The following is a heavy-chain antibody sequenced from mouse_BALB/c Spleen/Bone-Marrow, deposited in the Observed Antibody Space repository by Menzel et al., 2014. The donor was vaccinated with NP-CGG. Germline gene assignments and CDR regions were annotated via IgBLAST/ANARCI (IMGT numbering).Heavy chain of an antibody. CDR2: INPYNDGT. V-gene: IGHV1-14*01. J-gene: IGHJ4*01. CDR3: ARGGYGNVYYAMDY. CDR1: GYTFTSYV. Sequence: QLVESGPELVKPGASVKMSCKASGYTFTSYVMHWVKQKPGQGLEWIGYINPYNDGTKYNEKFKGKATLTSDKSSSTAYMELSSLTSEDSAVYYCARGGYGNVYYAMDYWGQGTSVTVSS. D-gene: IGHD2-10*02.